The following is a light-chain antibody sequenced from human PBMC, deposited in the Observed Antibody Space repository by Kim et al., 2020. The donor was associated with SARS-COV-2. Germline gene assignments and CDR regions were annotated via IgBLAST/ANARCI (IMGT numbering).Light chain of an antibody. CDR2: GKN. CDR3: NSRDSNDNVL. CDR1: SLRSYY. Sequence: ALGQTVRITCQGDSLRSYYATWYQQKPGQAPIVVIYGKNNRPSGIPDRFSGSSSGNTASLTITGTQAGDEADYYCNSRDSNDNVLFGGGTKLTVL. J-gene: IGLJ2*01. V-gene: IGLV3-19*01.